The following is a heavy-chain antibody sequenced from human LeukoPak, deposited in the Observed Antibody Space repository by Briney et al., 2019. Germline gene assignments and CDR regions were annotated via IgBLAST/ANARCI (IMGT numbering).Heavy chain of an antibody. CDR2: INHSGST. Sequence: SETLSLTCAVYGGSFSGYYWSWIRQPPGKGLEWIGEINHSGSTNYNPSLKSRVTISVDTSKNQFSLKLSSVTAADTAVYYCARVPTTGTSDYRGQGTLVTVSS. V-gene: IGHV4-34*01. CDR1: GGSFSGYY. J-gene: IGHJ4*02. CDR3: ARVPTTGTSDY. D-gene: IGHD1-1*01.